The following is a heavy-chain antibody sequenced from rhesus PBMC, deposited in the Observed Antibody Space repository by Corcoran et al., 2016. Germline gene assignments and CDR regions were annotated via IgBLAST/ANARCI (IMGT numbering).Heavy chain of an antibody. CDR1: GFSIRTSGMG. Sequence: QVTLKESGPALVKPTQTLTLTCTFSGFSIRTSGMGVGWIRQPPGKALEWLALIYWDDDKYYSTSLKSRLTISKVTSKNQVVLTMTNMDPVDTATYYCARRGYSSGWYGRFDYWGQGVLVTVSS. V-gene: IGHV2-174*01. J-gene: IGHJ4*01. CDR2: IYWDDDK. D-gene: IGHD6-31*01. CDR3: ARRGYSSGWYGRFDY.